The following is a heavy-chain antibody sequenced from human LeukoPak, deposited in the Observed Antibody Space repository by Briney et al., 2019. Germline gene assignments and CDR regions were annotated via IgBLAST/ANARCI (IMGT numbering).Heavy chain of an antibody. Sequence: SETLSLTCTVSAGSISSSSHHWGWIRQSPGKGLEWIGSIYSGRTTYYNPSLNNRVTISVVTSKNQFSLQLNSVTAADTSVYYCAREGDYYDSSPYWGQGTLVTVSS. J-gene: IGHJ4*02. CDR2: IYSGRTT. D-gene: IGHD3-22*01. CDR3: AREGDYYDSSPY. V-gene: IGHV4-39*02. CDR1: AGSISSSSHH.